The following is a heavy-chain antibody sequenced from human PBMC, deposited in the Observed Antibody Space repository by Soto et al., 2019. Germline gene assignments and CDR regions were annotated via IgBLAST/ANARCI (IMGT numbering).Heavy chain of an antibody. Sequence: QVQLVQSGAEVRKPGSSVKVSCKTSGGLISKYSFNWVRQAPGQGLEWMGGVLPISGSTDYAQKFQGRLTITADRSTSTVYMELSRLRSDDTANYYCAKVRYSSPMGYYYGMDVWGQGTTVTVSS. J-gene: IGHJ6*02. CDR1: GGLISKYS. V-gene: IGHV1-69*06. D-gene: IGHD2-2*01. CDR3: AKVRYSSPMGYYYGMDV. CDR2: VLPISGST.